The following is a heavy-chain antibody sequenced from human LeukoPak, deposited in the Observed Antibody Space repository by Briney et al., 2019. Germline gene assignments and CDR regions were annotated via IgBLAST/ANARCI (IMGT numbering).Heavy chain of an antibody. Sequence: SETLSLTCAVYGGSFSGYYWTWIRQPPGKGPEWIGEISHSEGTHYNPSLKSRATISEDTSKNQFFLNLNSVTAADTAVYYCARGMDAYKTGYWGQGTLVTVSS. J-gene: IGHJ4*02. CDR2: ISHSEGT. D-gene: IGHD5-24*01. CDR1: GGSFSGYY. CDR3: ARGMDAYKTGY. V-gene: IGHV4-34*01.